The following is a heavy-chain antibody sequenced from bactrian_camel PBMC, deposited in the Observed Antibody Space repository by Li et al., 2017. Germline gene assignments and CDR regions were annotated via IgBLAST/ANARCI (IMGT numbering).Heavy chain of an antibody. CDR1: GFAVVSYQ. J-gene: IGHJ6*01. CDR2: ISWSGDST. V-gene: IGHV3S40*01. D-gene: IGHD2*01. Sequence: VQLVESGGDLVQPGGSLTLSCAASGFAVVSYQMYWVRQVPGKGLEWVSAISWSGDSTNYADSVKGRFTISRDNAKNTVYLQTNSLKPEDTALYYCAAAVTAVNGRASDFGYWGQGTQVTVS. CDR3: AAAVTAVNGRASDFGY.